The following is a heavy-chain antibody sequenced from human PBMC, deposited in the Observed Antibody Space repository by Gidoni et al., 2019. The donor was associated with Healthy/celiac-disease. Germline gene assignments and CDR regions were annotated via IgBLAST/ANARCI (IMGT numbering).Heavy chain of an antibody. CDR3: ASGADIVVVPGGFMDV. J-gene: IGHJ6*02. CDR2: IYHSGST. CDR1: GGSVSSSNS. D-gene: IGHD2-2*01. Sequence: HVHLQESGPGLVQPSGTLSLLCAVSGGSVSSSNSWRWVRQPPGKGLEWIGEIYHSGSTSYNPSLKSRVTISVDKSKNQFSLKLSSVTAADTAVYYCASGADIVVVPGGFMDVWGQGTTVTVSS. V-gene: IGHV4-4*02.